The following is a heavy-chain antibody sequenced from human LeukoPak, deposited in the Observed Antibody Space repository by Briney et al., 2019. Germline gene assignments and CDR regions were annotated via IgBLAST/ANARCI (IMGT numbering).Heavy chain of an antibody. CDR1: GFSFSSYE. V-gene: IGHV3-48*03. Sequence: GGSLRLSCAASGFSFSSYEMNWVRQAPGKGLEWVSHSNRRGSTTYYADSVRGRFTISRDNAKNSLYLQMISLRAEDTAVYYCAREGHTTGWPPFDFWGQGTLVTVSS. D-gene: IGHD2/OR15-2a*01. CDR2: SNRRGSTT. J-gene: IGHJ4*02. CDR3: AREGHTTGWPPFDF.